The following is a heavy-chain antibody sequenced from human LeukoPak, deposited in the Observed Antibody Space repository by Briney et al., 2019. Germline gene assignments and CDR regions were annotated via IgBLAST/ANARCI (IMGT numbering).Heavy chain of an antibody. V-gene: IGHV4-59*01. J-gene: IGHJ6*02. CDR1: GGSISSYY. D-gene: IGHD3-9*01. CDR2: IYYSGST. CDR3: ARDRGDILTGSSRDYYYGMDV. Sequence: SETLSLTCTVSGGSISSYYGSWLRQPPGKGLEWIGHIYYSGSTNYNPSLKSRVTISVDTSKNQFSLKLSSVTAADTAVYYCARDRGDILTGSSRDYYYGMDVWGQGTTVTVSS.